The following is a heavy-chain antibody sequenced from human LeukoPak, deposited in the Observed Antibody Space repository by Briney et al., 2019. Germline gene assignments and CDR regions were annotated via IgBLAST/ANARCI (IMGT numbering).Heavy chain of an antibody. Sequence: GASVKVSCKASGYTFTSYGISWVRQAPGQGLEWMGWISAYNGNTNYAQKLQGRVTMTTDTSTSTAYMEPRSLRSDDTAVYYCARAKDYYDSSGIAYYYGMDVWGQGTTVTVSS. J-gene: IGHJ6*02. D-gene: IGHD3-22*01. V-gene: IGHV1-18*01. CDR3: ARAKDYYDSSGIAYYYGMDV. CDR1: GYTFTSYG. CDR2: ISAYNGNT.